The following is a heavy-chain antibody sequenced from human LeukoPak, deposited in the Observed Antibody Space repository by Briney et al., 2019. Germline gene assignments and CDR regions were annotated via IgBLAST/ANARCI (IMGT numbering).Heavy chain of an antibody. D-gene: IGHD3-10*01. CDR3: ARNVLPAFDI. CDR2: IYHSGST. Sequence: SETLSLTCAVSGGSISSGGYSWSWIRQPPVKGLEWIGYIYHSGSTYYNPSLKSRVTISVDRSKNQFSLKLSSVTAADTAVYYCARNVLPAFDIWGQGTMVTVSS. V-gene: IGHV4-30-2*01. CDR1: GGSISSGGYS. J-gene: IGHJ3*02.